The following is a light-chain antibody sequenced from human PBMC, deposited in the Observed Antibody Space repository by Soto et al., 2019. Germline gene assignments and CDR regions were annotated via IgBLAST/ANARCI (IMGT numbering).Light chain of an antibody. J-gene: IGKJ4*01. V-gene: IGKV1-33*01. CDR1: QDINIY. Sequence: DLQMTQSPSSLSASIGDSVTISCQASQDINIYLNWYQQKPGTAPKLLIYDASNLQTGVPSRFSASGSGTRFTFTITSLQPEDIATYFCQQFDNLPLTCGGGTKVEIK. CDR2: DAS. CDR3: QQFDNLPLT.